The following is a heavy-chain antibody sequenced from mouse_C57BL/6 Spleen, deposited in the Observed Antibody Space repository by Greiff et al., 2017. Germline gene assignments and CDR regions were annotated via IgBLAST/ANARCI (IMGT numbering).Heavy chain of an antibody. V-gene: IGHV1-55*01. D-gene: IGHD1-1*01. J-gene: IGHJ4*01. CDR2: IYPGSGST. CDR1: GYTFTSYW. Sequence: QVQLQQPGAELVKPGASVKMSCKASGYTFTSYWITWVKQRPGQGLEWIGDIYPGSGSTNYNEKFKSKATLTVDTSSSTAYMQLSSLTSEDSAVYYSARSRATTVGYAMDYWGQGTSVTVSS. CDR3: ARSRATTVGYAMDY.